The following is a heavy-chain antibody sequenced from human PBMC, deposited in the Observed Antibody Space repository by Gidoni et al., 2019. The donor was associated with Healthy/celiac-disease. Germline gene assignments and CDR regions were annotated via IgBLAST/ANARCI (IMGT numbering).Heavy chain of an antibody. Sequence: QVQLQESGPGLVKPSQTLSLTCTVSGGSISSGDYYWSWIRQPPGKGLEWIGYIYYSGSTYYNPSLKSRVTISVDTSKNQFSLKLSSVTAADTAVYYCARGFHDIVVVPAALNWFDPWGQGTLVTVSS. CDR2: IYYSGST. CDR1: GGSISSGDYY. J-gene: IGHJ5*02. CDR3: ARGFHDIVVVPAALNWFDP. D-gene: IGHD2-2*01. V-gene: IGHV4-30-4*01.